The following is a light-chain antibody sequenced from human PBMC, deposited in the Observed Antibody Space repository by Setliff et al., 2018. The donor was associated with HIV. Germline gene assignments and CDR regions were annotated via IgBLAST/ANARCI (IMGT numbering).Light chain of an antibody. CDR3: SSYAGNDNFV. CDR1: SSDVGGYNY. Sequence: QSALTQPRSVSGSPGQSVTISCTGTSSDVGGYNYVSWYQQHPGKAPKLIIFEVSHRPSGVSNRLSGSKSDNTASLIISGLQAEDEADYYCSSYAGNDNFVFGTGTKVTVL. CDR2: EVS. J-gene: IGLJ1*01. V-gene: IGLV2-11*01.